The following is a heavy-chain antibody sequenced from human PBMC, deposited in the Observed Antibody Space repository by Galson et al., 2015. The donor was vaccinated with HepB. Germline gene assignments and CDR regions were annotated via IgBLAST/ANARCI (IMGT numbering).Heavy chain of an antibody. CDR3: ARVMGLQPPARGDYGMDV. CDR2: ISYDGSNK. D-gene: IGHD4-11*01. Sequence: SLRLSCAASGFTFSSYAMHWVRQAPGKGLEWVAVISYDGSNKYYADSVKGRFTISRDNSKNTLYLQMNSLTPEDTAVYYCARVMGLQPPARGDYGMDVWGQGTTVTVSS. J-gene: IGHJ6*02. V-gene: IGHV3-30*14. CDR1: GFTFSSYA.